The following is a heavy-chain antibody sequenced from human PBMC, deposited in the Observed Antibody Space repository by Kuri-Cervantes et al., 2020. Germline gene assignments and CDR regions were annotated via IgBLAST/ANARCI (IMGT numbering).Heavy chain of an antibody. J-gene: IGHJ4*02. CDR2: IATHNGDT. Sequence: ASVKVSCKASGYTFRTFGLNWVRQAPGQGLEWMGWIATHNGDTNYAHKFQGRVTLTTDTSTTTAYMELRSLRSDDTAVYYCARAKFFDQPDLGTYDFDYWGQGTSVTVSS. V-gene: IGHV1-18*01. CDR1: GYTFRTFG. D-gene: IGHD3-3*01. CDR3: ARAKFFDQPDLGTYDFDY.